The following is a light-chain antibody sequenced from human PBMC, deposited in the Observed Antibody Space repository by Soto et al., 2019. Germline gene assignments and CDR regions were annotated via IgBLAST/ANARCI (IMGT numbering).Light chain of an antibody. CDR1: QSVSSN. J-gene: IGKJ5*01. Sequence: EIVITQSPSTLSVSRLYRVTLSCSSSQSVSSNLAWYQQKPGQAPRLLIYGASTRATDIPATFSGSGSGTEFTLTISSLQSEDFAVYYCQQYNDWPPITFGQGTRLEIK. CDR2: GAS. V-gene: IGKV3-15*01. CDR3: QQYNDWPPIT.